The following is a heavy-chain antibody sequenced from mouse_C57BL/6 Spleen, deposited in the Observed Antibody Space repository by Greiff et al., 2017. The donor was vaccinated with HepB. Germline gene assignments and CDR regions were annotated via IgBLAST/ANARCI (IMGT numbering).Heavy chain of an antibody. CDR2: ISSGSSTI. CDR1: GFTFSDYG. V-gene: IGHV5-17*01. J-gene: IGHJ2*01. CDR3: ARPFNY. Sequence: DVHLVESGGGLVKPGGSLKLSCAASGFTFSDYGMHWVRQAPEKGLEWVAYISSGSSTIDYADTVTGRITISRDNAKNTLFLQMTSLRSEDTAMYYCARPFNYWGQGTTLTVSS.